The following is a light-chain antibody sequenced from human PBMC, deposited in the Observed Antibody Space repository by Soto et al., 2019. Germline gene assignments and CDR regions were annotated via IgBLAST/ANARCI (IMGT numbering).Light chain of an antibody. CDR1: SSNIGSNT. Sequence: QSVLTQPPSVSGTPGQRVTISCSGSSSNIGSNTVSWYQQLPGTAPKLLIYSNDQRPSGVPDRFSDSKSGTSDSLVISGLQSEDVADYYCAAWDDSLNGPVFGGGTKLTVL. J-gene: IGLJ3*02. CDR2: SND. CDR3: AAWDDSLNGPV. V-gene: IGLV1-44*01.